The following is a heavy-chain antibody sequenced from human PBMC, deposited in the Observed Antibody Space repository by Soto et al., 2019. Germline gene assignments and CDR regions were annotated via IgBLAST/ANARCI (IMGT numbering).Heavy chain of an antibody. D-gene: IGHD2-8*01. CDR2: IYYSGST. J-gene: IGHJ3*02. Sequence: QVQLQESGPGLVKPSETLSLTCTVSGGSVSSGSYYWSWIRQPPGKGLEWIGYIYYSGSTNYNPSLKSRIPISVDTAKNQFSLKLSAVTAADTAVYYCARELYCTNGVCYTGAFDIWDQGTMVTVSS. CDR1: GGSVSSGSYY. V-gene: IGHV4-61*01. CDR3: ARELYCTNGVCYTGAFDI.